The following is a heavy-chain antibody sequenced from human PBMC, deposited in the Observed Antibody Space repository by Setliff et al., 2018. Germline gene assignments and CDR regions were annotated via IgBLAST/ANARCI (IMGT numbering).Heavy chain of an antibody. Sequence: GASVKVSCKASGYIFTYYAIHWVRQAPGQGLEWMGRIIPIFGTANYAQKFQGRVTITADESTSTAYMELSSLRSEDTAVYYCAGVVPAAMYFDYWGQGTLVTVSS. CDR2: IIPIFGTA. D-gene: IGHD2-2*01. CDR1: GYIFTYYA. V-gene: IGHV1-69*13. J-gene: IGHJ4*02. CDR3: AGVVPAAMYFDY.